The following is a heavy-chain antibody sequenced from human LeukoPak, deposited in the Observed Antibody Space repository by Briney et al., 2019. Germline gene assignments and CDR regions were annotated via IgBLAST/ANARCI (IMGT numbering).Heavy chain of an antibody. CDR1: GFTFSSYA. CDR2: ISGSGGST. V-gene: IGHV3-23*01. D-gene: IGHD3-10*01. Sequence: GGSLRLSCAASGFTFSSYAMSWVRQAPGKGLEWVSAISGSGGSTYYADSVKGRFTISRDNSKNTLYLQMNSLRAEDTAVYYCAKGIRIRMVRGVTYGMDVWGQGTTVTVSS. J-gene: IGHJ6*02. CDR3: AKGIRIRMVRGVTYGMDV.